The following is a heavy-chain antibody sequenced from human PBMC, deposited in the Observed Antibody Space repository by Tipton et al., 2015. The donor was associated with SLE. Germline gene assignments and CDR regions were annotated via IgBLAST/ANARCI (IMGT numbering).Heavy chain of an antibody. D-gene: IGHD2-8*02. CDR3: ARLLVVYAFEI. CDR2: IYHSGST. J-gene: IGHJ3*02. V-gene: IGHV4-38-2*01. Sequence: GLVKPSETLSLTCAVSGYSISSGYYWGWIRQPPGKGLEWIGSIYHSGSTYYNPSLKSRVTISVDTSKNQFSLKLSSVTAADTAVYYCARLLVVYAFEIWGQVTMITVSS. CDR1: GYSISSGYY.